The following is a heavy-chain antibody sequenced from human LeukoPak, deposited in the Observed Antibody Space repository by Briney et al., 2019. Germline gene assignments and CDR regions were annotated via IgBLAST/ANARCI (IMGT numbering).Heavy chain of an antibody. CDR1: GYTFTSYG. J-gene: IGHJ4*02. D-gene: IGHD3-22*01. CDR2: INPNSGGT. Sequence: ASVKVSCKASGYTFTSYGISWVRQAPGQGLEWMGWINPNSGGTNYAQKFLGRVTITRDTSASTAYMELSSLRSEDTAVYYCARIQDYDSSGYYFDYWGQGTLVTVSS. V-gene: IGHV1-18*01. CDR3: ARIQDYDSSGYYFDY.